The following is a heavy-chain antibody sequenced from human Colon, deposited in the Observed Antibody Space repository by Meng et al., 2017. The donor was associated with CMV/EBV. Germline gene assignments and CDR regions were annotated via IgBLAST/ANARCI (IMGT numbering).Heavy chain of an antibody. CDR3: ARDPLTSYYAYCGGDCYSNWFDS. V-gene: IGHV4-59*12. CDR2: IYYSGST. J-gene: IGHJ5*01. Sequence: SETLSLTCSVSGGSISSYYWSWIRQPPGKGLEWIGYIYYSGSTNYSPSLKSRVTISVDTSKNHFSLKLSSVTAADTAVYYCARDPLTSYYAYCGGDCYSNWFDSWGQGTLVTVSS. D-gene: IGHD2-21*01. CDR1: GGSISSYY.